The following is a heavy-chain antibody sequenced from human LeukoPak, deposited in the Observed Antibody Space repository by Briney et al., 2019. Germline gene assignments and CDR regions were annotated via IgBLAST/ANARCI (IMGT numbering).Heavy chain of an antibody. D-gene: IGHD3-3*01. CDR3: ARFPNYDFWSGYYTGIISDYYYGMDV. CDR1: GGSISGSSYY. CDR2: IYYSGST. Sequence: SETLSLTCTVSGGSISGSSYYWSWIRQPPGKGLEWIGYIYYSGSTNYNPSLKSRVTISVDTSKNQFSLKLSSVTAADTAVYYCARFPNYDFWSGYYTGIISDYYYGMDVWGQGTTVTVSS. J-gene: IGHJ6*02. V-gene: IGHV4-61*05.